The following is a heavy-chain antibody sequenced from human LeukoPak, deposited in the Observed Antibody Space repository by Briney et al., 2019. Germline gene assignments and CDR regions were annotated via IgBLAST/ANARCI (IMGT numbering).Heavy chain of an antibody. CDR3: ARGDYYERRSGDDAFDI. Sequence: ASVKVSCKASGYTFTGYYMHWVRQAPGQGLEWMGWINPNSGGTNYAQKFQGWVTMTRDTSISTAYMELSRLRSDDTAVYYCARGDYYERRSGDDAFDIWGQGTMVTVSS. J-gene: IGHJ3*02. CDR1: GYTFTGYY. CDR2: INPNSGGT. V-gene: IGHV1-2*04. D-gene: IGHD3-22*01.